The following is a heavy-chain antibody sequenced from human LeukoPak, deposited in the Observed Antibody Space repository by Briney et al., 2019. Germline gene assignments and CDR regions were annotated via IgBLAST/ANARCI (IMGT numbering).Heavy chain of an antibody. CDR3: ARSGVLRYFDWLLSYYFDY. Sequence: ASVKVSCKASGYTFTGYYMHWVRQAPGQGLEWMGWINPNSGGTNYAQKFQGRVTMTRDTSISTAYMELSRLRSDDTAVYYCARSGVLRYFDWLLSYYFDYWGQGTLVTVSS. D-gene: IGHD3-9*01. CDR2: INPNSGGT. J-gene: IGHJ4*02. CDR1: GYTFTGYY. V-gene: IGHV1-2*02.